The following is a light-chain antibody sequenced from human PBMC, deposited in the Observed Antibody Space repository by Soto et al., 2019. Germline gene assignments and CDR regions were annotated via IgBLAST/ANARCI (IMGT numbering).Light chain of an antibody. CDR3: QKCNSAPFT. V-gene: IGKV1-27*01. CDR1: QGIYNY. CDR2: AAS. Sequence: DTQMTQSPASLSASVGDRVTITCRASQGIYNYLAWYQQKPGKVPKILIYAASSLVSGVPSRFSGSGSGTDFILTISSLQSEDVATYYCQKCNSAPFTFGPGTKVDI. J-gene: IGKJ3*01.